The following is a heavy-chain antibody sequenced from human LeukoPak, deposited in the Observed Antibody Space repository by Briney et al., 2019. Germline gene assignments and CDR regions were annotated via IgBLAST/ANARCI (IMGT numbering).Heavy chain of an antibody. CDR2: IYTSGNT. CDR3: ARDSSSPRVKYFQH. D-gene: IGHD6-6*01. CDR1: GGSISSGTSY. J-gene: IGHJ1*01. V-gene: IGHV4-61*09. Sequence: SQTLSLTCTVSGGSISSGTSYWSWIRQPAGKGLEWIGHIYTSGNTNYNPSLESRVTISVDTFKNQFSLKLSSVTAADTAVYYCARDSSSPRVKYFQHWGQGTLVTVSS.